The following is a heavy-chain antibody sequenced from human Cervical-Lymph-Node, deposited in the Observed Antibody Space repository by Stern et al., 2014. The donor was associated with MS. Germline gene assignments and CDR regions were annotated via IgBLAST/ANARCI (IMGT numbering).Heavy chain of an antibody. Sequence: QVQLVQSGAEVKKPGSSVKVSCKASGGTFSSYAISWVRQAPGQGLEWMGGIIPIFGTANYAQKFQGRVTITADESTSTAYMELSSRRSEDKAVYYCARAKSGWKRSLGYWGQGTLVTVSS. CDR1: GGTFSSYA. CDR3: ARAKSGWKRSLGY. V-gene: IGHV1-69*01. CDR2: IIPIFGTA. D-gene: IGHD6-19*01. J-gene: IGHJ4*02.